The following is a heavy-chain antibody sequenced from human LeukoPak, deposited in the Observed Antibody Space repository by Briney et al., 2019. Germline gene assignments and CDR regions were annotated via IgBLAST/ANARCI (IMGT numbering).Heavy chain of an antibody. Sequence: GRSLRLSCAASGFTFDDYAMHWVRQAPGKGLEWVPGISWNSGSIGYADPVKGRFTISRDNAKNSLYLQMNSLRAEDTALYYCAKVAAAGTKPWYYFDYWGQGTLVTVSS. J-gene: IGHJ4*02. V-gene: IGHV3-9*01. CDR3: AKVAAAGTKPWYYFDY. CDR2: ISWNSGSI. CDR1: GFTFDDYA. D-gene: IGHD6-13*01.